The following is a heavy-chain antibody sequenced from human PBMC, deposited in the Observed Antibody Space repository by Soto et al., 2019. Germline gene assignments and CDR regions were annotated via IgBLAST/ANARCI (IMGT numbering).Heavy chain of an antibody. CDR1: GGSIIPYY. CDR2: IHSSGTT. V-gene: IGHV4-59*01. Sequence: PSETLSLTCIVSGGSIIPYYWIWIRQPPGKGLEWIGNIHSSGTTNYNPSLRSRVTISVDTSKTQFSLKLSSVTAADTAVYYCARGPFYGSSWGQGTLVTVSS. D-gene: IGHD6-13*01. J-gene: IGHJ4*02. CDR3: ARGPFYGSS.